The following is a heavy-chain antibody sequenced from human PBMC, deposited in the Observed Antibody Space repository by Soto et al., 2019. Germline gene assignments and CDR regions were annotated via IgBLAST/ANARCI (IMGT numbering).Heavy chain of an antibody. D-gene: IGHD6-19*01. Sequence: EVQLVESGGGLVQPGGSLRLSCVASGFTLSSYWMSWFRQAPGKGPEWVANIKGDGSEKYYADSVKGRFTISRDNAKNSLLLEMNSLRAEDTALYYCARCVGAVAGSNLGQGTLVTVSS. CDR1: GFTLSSYW. CDR3: ARCVGAVAGSN. J-gene: IGHJ1*01. CDR2: IKGDGSEK. V-gene: IGHV3-7*05.